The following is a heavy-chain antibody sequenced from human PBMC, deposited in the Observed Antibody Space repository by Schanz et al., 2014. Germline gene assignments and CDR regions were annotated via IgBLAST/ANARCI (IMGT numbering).Heavy chain of an antibody. CDR2: ISGSGGST. Sequence: EVQLLESGGGLVQPGGSLRLSCAASGFTFSSYAMSWVRQAPGKGLEWVSAISGSGGSTYYADSVRGRFTMSRDNSKNTLYLQMNSLRAGDAAVYYCLAPDYGMDVWGQGTTXTVSS. V-gene: IGHV3-23*01. J-gene: IGHJ6*02. CDR1: GFTFSSYA. CDR3: LAPDYGMDV.